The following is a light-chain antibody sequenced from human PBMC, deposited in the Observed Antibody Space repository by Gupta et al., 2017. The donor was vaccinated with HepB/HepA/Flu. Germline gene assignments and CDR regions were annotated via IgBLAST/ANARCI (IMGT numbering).Light chain of an antibody. CDR3: QQYGPSPPYT. Sequence: EILLTQSPCTLSLSPGERATLSCRARQSISGNYLGWYQQKSGQAPRLLIYAASTRATGVPDRFSGSGSVTDFTLTITRLEPEDFAVYYCQQYGPSPPYTFGQGTKLEIK. CDR2: AAS. CDR1: QSISGNY. V-gene: IGKV3-20*01. J-gene: IGKJ2*01.